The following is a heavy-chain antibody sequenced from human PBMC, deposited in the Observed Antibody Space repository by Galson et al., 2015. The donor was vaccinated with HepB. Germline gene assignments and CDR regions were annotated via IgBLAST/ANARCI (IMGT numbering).Heavy chain of an antibody. CDR2: ISYDGSNK. CDR3: AKGPQGGSSGWYSFLFDY. Sequence: SLRLSCAASGFTFSSYGMHWVRQAPGKGLEWVAVISYDGSNKYYADSVKGRFTISRDNSKNTLYLQMNSLRAEDTAVYYCAKGPQGGSSGWYSFLFDYWGQGTLVTVSS. J-gene: IGHJ4*02. D-gene: IGHD6-19*01. CDR1: GFTFSSYG. V-gene: IGHV3-30*18.